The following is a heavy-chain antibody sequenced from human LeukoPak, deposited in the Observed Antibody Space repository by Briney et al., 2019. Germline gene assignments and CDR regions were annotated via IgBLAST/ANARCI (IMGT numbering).Heavy chain of an antibody. D-gene: IGHD3-10*01. CDR1: GFNFSSYW. Sequence: GGSLRLSCAVSGFNFSSYWMSWVRQAPGKGPEWVANTKQDGSEKNYVDSVKGRFTISRDNARNSLYLQMNSLRAEDTAVYYCARDGPRGGFDYWGQGTLVTVSS. CDR2: TKQDGSEK. CDR3: ARDGPRGGFDY. V-gene: IGHV3-7*01. J-gene: IGHJ4*02.